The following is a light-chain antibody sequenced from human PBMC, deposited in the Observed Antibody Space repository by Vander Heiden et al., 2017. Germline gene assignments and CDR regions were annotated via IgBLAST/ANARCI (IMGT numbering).Light chain of an antibody. J-gene: IGKJ2*01. CDR3: QEYYTTPRT. V-gene: IGKV4-1*01. CDR1: QSVLYSSNNKNY. Sequence: DIVMTQSPDSLAVSLGERATINCKSSQSVLYSSNNKNYLAWYQQKPGQPPKLLIYWASTRESGVPDRLSGSGSGTDFTLTIRILQAEDVAVYYCQEYYTTPRTFGQGTKLEIK. CDR2: WAS.